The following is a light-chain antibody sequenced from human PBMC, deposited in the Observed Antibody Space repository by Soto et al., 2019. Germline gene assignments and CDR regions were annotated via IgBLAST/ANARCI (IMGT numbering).Light chain of an antibody. CDR2: VNSDGRH. CDR3: QTWGTGIHVV. Sequence: QPVLTQSPSASASLGASVKLTCTLSSGHSSHAIAWHQQQPGKGPRYLMKVNSDGRHSKGDGIPDRFSGSSSGAERYLTISSLQSEDEADYYCQTWGTGIHVVFGGGTKLTVL. CDR1: SGHSSHA. V-gene: IGLV4-69*01. J-gene: IGLJ2*01.